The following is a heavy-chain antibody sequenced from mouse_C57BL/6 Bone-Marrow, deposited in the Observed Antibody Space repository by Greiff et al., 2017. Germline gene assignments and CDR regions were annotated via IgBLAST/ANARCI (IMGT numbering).Heavy chain of an antibody. V-gene: IGHV1-26*01. J-gene: IGHJ4*01. CDR3: ARSTVTAWAMDY. Sequence: EVQLQQSGPELVKPGASVKISCKASGYTFTDYYMNWVKQSHGKSLEWIGDINPNNGGTSYNQKFKGKATLTVDKSSSTAYMELRSLTSEDSAVYYCARSTVTAWAMDYWGQGTSVTVSS. CDR2: INPNNGGT. CDR1: GYTFTDYY. D-gene: IGHD2-2*01.